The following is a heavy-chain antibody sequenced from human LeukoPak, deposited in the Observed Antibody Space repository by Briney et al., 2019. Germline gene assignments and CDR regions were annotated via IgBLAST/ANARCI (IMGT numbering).Heavy chain of an antibody. CDR1: GYTFTGYY. Sequence: ASVKVSCKASGYTFTGYYMHWVRQAPGQGLEWMGWINPNSGGTNYAQKSQGRVTMTRDTSISTAYMELSRLRSDDTAVYYCARAGITIFGVATYYYMDVWGKGTTVTVSS. CDR2: INPNSGGT. J-gene: IGHJ6*03. CDR3: ARAGITIFGVATYYYMDV. V-gene: IGHV1-2*02. D-gene: IGHD3-3*01.